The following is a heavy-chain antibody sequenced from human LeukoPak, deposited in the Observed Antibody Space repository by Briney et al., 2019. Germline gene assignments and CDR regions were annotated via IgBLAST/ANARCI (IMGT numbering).Heavy chain of an antibody. J-gene: IGHJ4*02. Sequence: GGSLRLSCAASGFTFSSYSMNWVRQAPGKGLEWVSSISSSSSYIYYADSVKGRFTISRDNAKNSLYLQMNSLRAEDTAVYYCARGGGPPYYCESSGSPDYWGQGTLVTVSS. CDR1: GFTFSSYS. CDR2: ISSSSSYI. D-gene: IGHD3-22*01. CDR3: ARGGGPPYYCESSGSPDY. V-gene: IGHV3-21*01.